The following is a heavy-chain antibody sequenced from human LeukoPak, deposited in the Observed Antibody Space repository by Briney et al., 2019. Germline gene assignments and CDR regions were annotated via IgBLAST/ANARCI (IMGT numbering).Heavy chain of an antibody. CDR1: GGSISSGDYY. CDR3: ARRFVGATDYYYMDV. J-gene: IGHJ6*03. V-gene: IGHV4-30-4*08. D-gene: IGHD1-26*01. Sequence: SQTLPLTCTVSGGSISSGDYYWSWIRQPPGKGLEWIGYIYYSGSTYYNPSLKSRVTISVDTSKNQFSLKLSSVTAADTAVYYCARRFVGATDYYYMDVWGKGTTVTVSS. CDR2: IYYSGST.